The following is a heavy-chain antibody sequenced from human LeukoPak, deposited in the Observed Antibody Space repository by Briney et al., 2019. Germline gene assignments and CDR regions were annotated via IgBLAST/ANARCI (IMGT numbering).Heavy chain of an antibody. Sequence: GGSLRLSCAASGFTFSSYAMSWVRQAPGKGLEWVSAISGSGGSTYYADSVKGRFTISRDNSKNTLYLQMNSLRAEDTAVYYCAEHGPSLVVVVAAHPDYWGQGTLVTVSS. J-gene: IGHJ4*02. CDR2: ISGSGGST. D-gene: IGHD2-15*01. CDR1: GFTFSSYA. CDR3: AEHGPSLVVVVAAHPDY. V-gene: IGHV3-23*01.